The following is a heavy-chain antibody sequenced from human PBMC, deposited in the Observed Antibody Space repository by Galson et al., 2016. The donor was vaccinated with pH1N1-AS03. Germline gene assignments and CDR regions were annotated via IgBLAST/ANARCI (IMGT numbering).Heavy chain of an antibody. CDR1: GGSFNNYY. CDR3: ARGSYSSGWYRGRNAFDI. V-gene: IGHV4-34*01. CDR2: INHSGST. Sequence: SETLSLTCAVYGGSFNNYYWNWIRQSPGKGLEWVGEINHSGSTDYNPSLKSRVTISVDPSKNQISLNLNSVTAADTAVYYCARGSYSSGWYRGRNAFDIWAKGQWSPSPQ. J-gene: IGHJ3*02. D-gene: IGHD6-19*01.